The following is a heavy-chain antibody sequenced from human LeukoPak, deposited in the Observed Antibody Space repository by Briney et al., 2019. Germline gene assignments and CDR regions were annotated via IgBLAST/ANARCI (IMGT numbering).Heavy chain of an antibody. V-gene: IGHV3-48*03. J-gene: IGHJ6*04. D-gene: IGHD6-25*01. CDR2: ISASGTLT. CDR3: ARDGTPIYSSGWVYMDV. CDR1: GFTFSSYE. Sequence: PGGSLRVSCAASGFTFSSYEMNWVRQAPGKGLGWISYISASGTLTHYADSVEGRFTISRDNAKNLLYLQMNNLRGEDTAVYYCARDGTPIYSSGWVYMDVWGKGTTVTISS.